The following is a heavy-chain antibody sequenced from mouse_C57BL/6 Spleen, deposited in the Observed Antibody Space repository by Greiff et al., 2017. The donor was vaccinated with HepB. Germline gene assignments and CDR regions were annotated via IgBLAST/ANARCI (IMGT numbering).Heavy chain of an antibody. D-gene: IGHD2-3*01. J-gene: IGHJ2*01. CDR2: IRLKSDNYAT. V-gene: IGHV6-3*01. CDR3: TGPYDGYRGSYYFDY. CDR1: GFTFSNYW. Sequence: EVKLVESGGGLVQPGGSMKLSCVASGFTFSNYWMNWVRQSPEKGLEWVAQIRLKSDNYATHYAESVKGRFTISRDDSKSSVYLQMNNLRAEDTGIYYCTGPYDGYRGSYYFDYWGQGTTLTVSS.